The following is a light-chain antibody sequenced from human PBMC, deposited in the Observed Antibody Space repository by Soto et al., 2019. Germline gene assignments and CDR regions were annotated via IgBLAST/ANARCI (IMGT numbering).Light chain of an antibody. CDR1: QSISSY. Sequence: DIQITQSPSSLSASVGDRFTITCRASQSISSYLNWYQQKPGKAPKLLIYAASSLQSGVPSRFSGSGSGTDFTLTISSLQPEDFATYYCQQSYSTPVTFGQGTRLEIK. CDR2: AAS. J-gene: IGKJ5*01. CDR3: QQSYSTPVT. V-gene: IGKV1-39*01.